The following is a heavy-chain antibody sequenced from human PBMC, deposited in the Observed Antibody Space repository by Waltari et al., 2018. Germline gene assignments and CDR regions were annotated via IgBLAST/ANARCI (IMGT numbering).Heavy chain of an antibody. V-gene: IGHV4-34*01. CDR1: GGSFSGYY. CDR2: INHSGST. J-gene: IGHJ6*02. CDR3: ARRKRGNYYYYGMDV. Sequence: QVQLQQWGAGLLKPSETLSLTCAVYGGSFSGYYWSWIRQPPGKGLEWIGEINHSGSTNYNPSLKSRVTISVDTSKNQFSLKLSYVTAADTAVYYCARRKRGNYYYYGMDVWGQGTTVTVSS. D-gene: IGHD7-27*01.